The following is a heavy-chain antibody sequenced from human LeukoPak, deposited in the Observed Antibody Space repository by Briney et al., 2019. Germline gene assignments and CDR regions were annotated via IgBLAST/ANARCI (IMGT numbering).Heavy chain of an antibody. CDR3: ATYSRGPDAFDI. Sequence: SETLSLTCTVSGGSINSYYWSWIRQPAGKGLEWIGRIYTSGSTNYNPSLKSRVTMSVDTSKNQFSLKLSSVTAADTAVYYCATYSRGPDAFDIWGQGTMVTVSS. CDR2: IYTSGST. D-gene: IGHD4-11*01. CDR1: GGSINSYY. V-gene: IGHV4-4*07. J-gene: IGHJ3*02.